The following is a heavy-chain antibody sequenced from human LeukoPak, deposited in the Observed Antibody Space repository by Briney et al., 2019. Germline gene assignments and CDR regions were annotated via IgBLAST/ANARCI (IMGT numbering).Heavy chain of an antibody. V-gene: IGHV1-46*01. Sequence: ASVKVSCKASGYTFTSYYMHWVRQAPGQGLERMGIINPSGGSTSYAQKFQGRVTMTRDMSTSTVCMELSSLRSEDTAVYYCARDVNENTGYFDYWGQGTLVTVSS. D-gene: IGHD1-1*01. CDR3: ARDVNENTGYFDY. J-gene: IGHJ4*02. CDR2: INPSGGST. CDR1: GYTFTSYY.